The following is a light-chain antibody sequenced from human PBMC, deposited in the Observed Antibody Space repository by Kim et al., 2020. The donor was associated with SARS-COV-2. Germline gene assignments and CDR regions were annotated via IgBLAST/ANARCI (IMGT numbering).Light chain of an antibody. CDR3: QQYDSSPRT. Sequence: SPVERAAPSSRASQSISSNSLSWYQQKPGQAPSLVISDASTRASGIPDRFSGSGSGTDFTLTISRLEPEDFAVYYCQQYDSSPRTFGQGTKLEI. J-gene: IGKJ2*02. CDR1: QSISSNS. V-gene: IGKV3-20*01. CDR2: DAS.